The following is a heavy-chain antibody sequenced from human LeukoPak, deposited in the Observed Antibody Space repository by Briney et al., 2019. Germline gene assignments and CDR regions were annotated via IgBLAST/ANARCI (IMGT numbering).Heavy chain of an antibody. J-gene: IGHJ4*02. CDR3: ARDRPHSGYDFDY. D-gene: IGHD5-12*01. V-gene: IGHV3-11*04. CDR2: IRSSGSTI. Sequence: GGSLRLSCAASGFTFSDYYMSWIRQAPGKGLEWVSYIRSSGSTIYYADSVKGRFTISRDNAKNSLYLQMNSLRVDDTAIYYCARDRPHSGYDFDYWGQGTLVTVSS. CDR1: GFTFSDYY.